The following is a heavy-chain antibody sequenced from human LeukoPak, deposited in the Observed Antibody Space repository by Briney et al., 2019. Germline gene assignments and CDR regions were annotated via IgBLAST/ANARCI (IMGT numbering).Heavy chain of an antibody. V-gene: IGHV3-11*01. CDR3: AREVMYYYDSSGYYSPFDY. Sequence: GGSLRLSCAASGFTFSDYYMSWIRQAPGKGLEWVSYISSSGSTIYYADSVKGRFTISRDNAKNSLYLQMNSLRAEDTAVYYCAREVMYYYDSSGYYSPFDYWGQGTLVTVSS. CDR2: ISSSGSTI. D-gene: IGHD3-22*01. CDR1: GFTFSDYY. J-gene: IGHJ4*02.